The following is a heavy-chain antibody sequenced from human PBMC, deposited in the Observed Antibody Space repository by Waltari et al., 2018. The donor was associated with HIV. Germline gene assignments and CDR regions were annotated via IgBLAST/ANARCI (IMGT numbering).Heavy chain of an antibody. CDR1: GYTFTSSD. Sequence: QVHLVQSGAEVKKPGASVKVSCKASGYTFTSSDINWVRKATGQGLEWIGWGNPNSGNTAYAQKFQDRGTLTRSSSKSTAYMELRSLKSEDTAAYYCARGPVEGGKYPRYWGQGTLVTVSS. D-gene: IGHD1-26*01. J-gene: IGHJ4*02. CDR2: GNPNSGNT. CDR3: ARGPVEGGKYPRY. V-gene: IGHV1-8*01.